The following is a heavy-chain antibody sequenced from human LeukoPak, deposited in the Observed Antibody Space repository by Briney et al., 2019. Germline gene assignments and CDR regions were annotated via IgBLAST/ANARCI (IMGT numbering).Heavy chain of an antibody. CDR2: ISYDVGKK. CDR1: GFTFSSYG. Sequence: GGSLRLSCAASGFTFSSYGMHWVRQAPGKGLEWVAVISYDVGKKYYADSVKGRFTISRDNAKNSLYLQMISLRAEDTAVYYCARSGNWAAAGTGTDVPFDYWGQGTLVTVSS. J-gene: IGHJ4*02. CDR3: ARSGNWAAAGTGTDVPFDY. V-gene: IGHV3-30*03. D-gene: IGHD6-13*01.